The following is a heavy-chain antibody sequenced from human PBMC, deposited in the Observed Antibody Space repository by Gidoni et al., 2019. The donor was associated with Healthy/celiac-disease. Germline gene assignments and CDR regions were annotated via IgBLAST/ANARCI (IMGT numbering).Heavy chain of an antibody. D-gene: IGHD3-22*01. CDR2: ISGDGGST. Sequence: EVQLVESGGGVVQPGGSLRLSCAASGFTFDDSALHWVRQAPGKGLEWVSLISGDGGSTYYADSVKGRFTISRDNSKNSLYLQMNSLRTEDTALYYCAKDIAQGVYYDSSGYFDYWGQGTLVTVSS. J-gene: IGHJ4*02. CDR3: AKDIAQGVYYDSSGYFDY. V-gene: IGHV3-43*02. CDR1: GFTFDDSA.